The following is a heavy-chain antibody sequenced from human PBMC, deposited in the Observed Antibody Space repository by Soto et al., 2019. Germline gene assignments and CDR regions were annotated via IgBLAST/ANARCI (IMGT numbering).Heavy chain of an antibody. Sequence: QITLKESGPALVKPTQTLTLTCSCSGFSISADGVGVGWIRQPPGKALEWLAILYWDDDKRYSPSLNSRLTITKDTSRNQVVLTMTNVDPVDTATXXXXXXXXXXXXXXXXXXXXXSXGQGTLVTVSS. J-gene: IGHJ4*02. CDR2: LYWDDDK. CDR1: GFSISADGVG. V-gene: IGHV2-5*02. CDR3: XXXXXXXXXXXXXXXXXXS.